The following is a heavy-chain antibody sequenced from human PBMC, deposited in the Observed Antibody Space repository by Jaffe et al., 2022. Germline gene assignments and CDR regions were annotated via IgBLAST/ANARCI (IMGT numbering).Heavy chain of an antibody. CDR3: ARDKQDCSSTTCQGRFDP. CDR1: GGSISSYY. CDR2: IYYSGST. J-gene: IGHJ5*02. V-gene: IGHV4-59*01. D-gene: IGHD2-2*01. Sequence: QVQLQESGPGLVKPSETLSLTCSVSGGSISSYYWSWIRQPPGKGLEWIGYIYYSGSTNYNPSLKSRVTISLDTSKNQFSLRLSSVTAADTAVYYCARDKQDCSSTTCQGRFDPWGQGTLVTVSS.